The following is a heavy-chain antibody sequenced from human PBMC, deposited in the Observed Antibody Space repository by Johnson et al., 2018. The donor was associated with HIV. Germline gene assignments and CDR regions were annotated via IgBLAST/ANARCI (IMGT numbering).Heavy chain of an antibody. J-gene: IGHJ3*02. CDR3: AQKGTLRAFDI. Sequence: VQLVESGGGVVQPGRSLRLSCAASGFTFSSYPMHWVRQAPGKGLEWVGRIKSKTDGGTTDYAAPVIGRFTISRDDSKNTLYLQMNSLKTEDTAVYYCAQKGTLRAFDIWGQGTMVTVSS. CDR2: IKSKTDGGTT. CDR1: GFTFSSYP. V-gene: IGHV3-15*01.